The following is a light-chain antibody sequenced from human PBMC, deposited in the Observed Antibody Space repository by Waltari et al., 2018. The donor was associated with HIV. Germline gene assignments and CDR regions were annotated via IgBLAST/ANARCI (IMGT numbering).Light chain of an antibody. CDR3: CSCPRSVIRYV. CDR2: EVT. CDR1: SSTVGSDDL. V-gene: IGLV2-23*02. J-gene: IGLJ1*01. Sequence: QSALTQPASVSGSPGQSITISCTGTSSTVGSDDLASWYQHHPGEAPKLFIYEVTKRPSGVSNRFSGSTSGNPASLTISGLQAEDEADYYCCSCPRSVIRYVFGTGTKVTVL.